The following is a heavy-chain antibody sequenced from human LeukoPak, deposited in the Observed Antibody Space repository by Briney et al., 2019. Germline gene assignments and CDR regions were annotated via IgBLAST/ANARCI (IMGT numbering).Heavy chain of an antibody. CDR3: ARHLRGSGSYPFFDY. V-gene: IGHV4-59*08. D-gene: IGHD3-10*01. CDR2: IYYSGST. Sequence: SETLSLTCTVSGVSISSYYWSWIRQPPGKGLEWIGYIYYSGSTNYNPSLKSRVTISVDKSENQFSLKLRSVTAADTAVYYCARHLRGSGSYPFFDYWGQGTLVTVSS. CDR1: GVSISSYY. J-gene: IGHJ4*02.